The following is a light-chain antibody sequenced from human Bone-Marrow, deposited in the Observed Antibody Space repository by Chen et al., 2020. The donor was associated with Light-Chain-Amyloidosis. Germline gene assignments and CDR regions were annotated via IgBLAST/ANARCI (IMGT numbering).Light chain of an antibody. V-gene: IGKV1-27*01. Sequence: DIQMTQSPSSLSASVGDRVTVTFRASQDIGNYLAWYHQKPGTVPKLLVYDASDLESGVPSRFSASGSGADFTLTISSLQPEDVGTYYCQEYDDAPWTFGQGTKVEIK. CDR3: QEYDDAPWT. CDR2: DAS. J-gene: IGKJ1*01. CDR1: QDIGNY.